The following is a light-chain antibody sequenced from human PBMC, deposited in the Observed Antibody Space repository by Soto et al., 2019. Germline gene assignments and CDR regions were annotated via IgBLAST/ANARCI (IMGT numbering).Light chain of an antibody. CDR3: QHYNSYSEA. V-gene: IGKV1-39*01. Sequence: DIQMTQSPSSLSAYVGDRATLTCRASQSISRSLNWYQQKPGKAPKLLIYAASSLQSGVPSRFSGSGSGTDFTLTINSLQPEDFATYYCQHYNSYSEAFGQGTKVDIK. J-gene: IGKJ1*01. CDR1: QSISRS. CDR2: AAS.